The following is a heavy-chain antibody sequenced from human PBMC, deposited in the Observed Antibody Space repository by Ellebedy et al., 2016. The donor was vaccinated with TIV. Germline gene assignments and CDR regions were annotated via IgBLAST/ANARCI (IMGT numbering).Heavy chain of an antibody. V-gene: IGHV3-30*03. J-gene: IGHJ4*02. CDR3: ARRGRGPVGFDY. Sequence: GESLKISXAASGFTFTDHYMDWVRQAPGKGLEWVAVLSNDGTHKNYADSVKGRFTISRDNSKDTLYLQMNSLRTEDTAVYYCARRGRGPVGFDYWGQGTLVTVSS. CDR1: GFTFTDHY. D-gene: IGHD3-10*01. CDR2: LSNDGTHK.